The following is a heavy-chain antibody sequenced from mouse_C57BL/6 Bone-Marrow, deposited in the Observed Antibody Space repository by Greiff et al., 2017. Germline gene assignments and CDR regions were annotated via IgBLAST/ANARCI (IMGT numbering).Heavy chain of an antibody. CDR3: ARKASDSSGYFLFAY. J-gene: IGHJ3*01. CDR2: ISSGSSTI. D-gene: IGHD3-2*02. V-gene: IGHV5-17*01. Sequence: EVQLVESGGGLVKPGGSLKLSCAASGFTFSDYGMHWVRQAPEKGLEWVAYISSGSSTIYYADTVKGRFTISRDNAKNTLFLQMTSLRSEDTAMYYCARKASDSSGYFLFAYWGQGTLVTVSA. CDR1: GFTFSDYG.